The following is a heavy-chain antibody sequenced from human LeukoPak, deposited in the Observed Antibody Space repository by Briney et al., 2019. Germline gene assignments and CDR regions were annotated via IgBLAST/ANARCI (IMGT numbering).Heavy chain of an antibody. V-gene: IGHV4-61*01. CDR2: ISYNGGT. D-gene: IGHD2-2*01. J-gene: IGHJ4*02. Sequence: PSETLYLTCTVSGGSVSSSSFYWSWIRQPPGKGLEWIGYISYNGGTNYNPSLKSRVTISVDTSKDQFSLKLSSVTAADTAVYYCVRLYCSRTSCYLDYWGQGTLVTVSS. CDR3: VRLYCSRTSCYLDY. CDR1: GGSVSSSSFY.